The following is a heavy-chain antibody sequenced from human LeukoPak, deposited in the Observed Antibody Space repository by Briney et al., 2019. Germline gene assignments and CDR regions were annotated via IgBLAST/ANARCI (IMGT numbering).Heavy chain of an antibody. Sequence: SETLSLTCAVYGGSFSGYYWSWIRQPPGKGLEWIGEINHSGSTNCNPSLKSRVTISVDTSKNQFSLKLSSVTAADTAVYYCARAHRSYDSSGYLYYYYYYMDVWGKGTTVTISS. CDR3: ARAHRSYDSSGYLYYYYYYMDV. D-gene: IGHD3-22*01. CDR1: GGSFSGYY. J-gene: IGHJ6*03. CDR2: INHSGST. V-gene: IGHV4-34*01.